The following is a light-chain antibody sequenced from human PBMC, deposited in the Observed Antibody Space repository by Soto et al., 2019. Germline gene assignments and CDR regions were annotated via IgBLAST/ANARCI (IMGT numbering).Light chain of an antibody. CDR2: AVS. J-gene: IGKJ4*01. Sequence: DIQMTQSPSSVSASVGDRVTITCRASQGINNWLAWYQQKPGKAPELLIYAVSYLQSGVPSRFSGSGSGTDFTLTISCLQSEDFATYYCQQYYSYPLTFGGGTKVDIK. V-gene: IGKV1-12*01. CDR1: QGINNW. CDR3: QQYYSYPLT.